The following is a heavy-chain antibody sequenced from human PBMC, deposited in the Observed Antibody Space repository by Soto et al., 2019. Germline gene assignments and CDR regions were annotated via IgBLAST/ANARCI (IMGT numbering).Heavy chain of an antibody. CDR1: GFTFDDYA. CDR3: AKDMGYNSHYGMDV. Sequence: PGGSLRLSCAASGFTFDDYAMHWVRQAPGKGLEWVSGISWNSGGIGYADSVKGRFTISRDNAKNSLYLQMNSLRPEDTALYYCAKDMGYNSHYGMDVWGQGTTVTVSS. CDR2: ISWNSGGI. J-gene: IGHJ6*02. V-gene: IGHV3-9*01.